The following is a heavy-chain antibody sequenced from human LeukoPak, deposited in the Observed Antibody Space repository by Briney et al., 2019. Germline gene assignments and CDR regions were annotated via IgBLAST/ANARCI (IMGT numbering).Heavy chain of an antibody. CDR3: ARIGSSWNFDFDY. CDR2: IYYSGST. Sequence: PSETLSLTCTVSGGSLTSYYWSWVRQPPGKGLEGIGYIYYSGSTNYNPSLKSRVTISVDTSKNQFSLKLSSVTAADTAVYYCARIGSSWNFDFDYWGQGTLVTVSS. CDR1: GGSLTSYY. J-gene: IGHJ4*02. V-gene: IGHV4-59*01. D-gene: IGHD6-13*01.